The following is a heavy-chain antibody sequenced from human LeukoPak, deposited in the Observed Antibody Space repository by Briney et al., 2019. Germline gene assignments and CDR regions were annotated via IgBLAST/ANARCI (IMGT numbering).Heavy chain of an antibody. J-gene: IGHJ4*02. CDR3: VSFYETY. D-gene: IGHD2-2*01. CDR2: INSDGSWT. Sequence: PGGSLRLSCAASGNYWMHLVRQAPGKGLVWVSHINSDGSWTSYADSVKGRFTISKDNAKNMVYLQMSNLRAEDTAVYYCVSFYETYWGRGTLVTVSS. CDR1: GNYW. V-gene: IGHV3-74*01.